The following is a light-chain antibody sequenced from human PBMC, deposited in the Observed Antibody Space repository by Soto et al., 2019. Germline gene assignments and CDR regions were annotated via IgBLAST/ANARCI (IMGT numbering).Light chain of an antibody. CDR1: QAISSY. CDR2: ATS. V-gene: IGKV1-27*01. Sequence: DIQLTQSPSSLSASVGDRVTITCRASQAISSYLAWYQQKPGKVPELLIYATSTLQSGAPSRFSGSGSGTDFTLTIRSLQPEDFATYYCHKYNHAPTFGGGTKVEIK. CDR3: HKYNHAPT. J-gene: IGKJ4*01.